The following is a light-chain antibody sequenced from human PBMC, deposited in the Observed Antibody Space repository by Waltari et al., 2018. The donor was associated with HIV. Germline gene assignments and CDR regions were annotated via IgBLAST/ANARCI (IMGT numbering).Light chain of an antibody. Sequence: QSALPQPPSASGPPGQSVTPPSPGTSSNVGGYNYAPWHQQHPGKAPKLMIYDVIKRPSGVPDRFSGSKSGNTASLTVSGLQPEDEADYYCSSHAGSKVVFGGGTRLTVL. J-gene: IGLJ2*01. CDR3: SSHAGSKVV. V-gene: IGLV2-8*01. CDR2: DVI. CDR1: SSNVGGYNY.